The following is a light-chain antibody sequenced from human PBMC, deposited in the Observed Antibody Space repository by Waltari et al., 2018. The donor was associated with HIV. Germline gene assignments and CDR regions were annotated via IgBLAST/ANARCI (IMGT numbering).Light chain of an antibody. CDR2: SAS. CDR3: QQYYTYPLT. J-gene: IGKJ4*01. V-gene: IGKV1-8*01. Sequence: AIQMTQSPSSFSASPGDTVTISCRASQGVGTYLAWYQQQPVKAPRLLISSASTLQSGVPSRFSGSRSGTSFTLNITCLHSEDFAIYFCQQYYTYPLTFGGGTKVEIK. CDR1: QGVGTY.